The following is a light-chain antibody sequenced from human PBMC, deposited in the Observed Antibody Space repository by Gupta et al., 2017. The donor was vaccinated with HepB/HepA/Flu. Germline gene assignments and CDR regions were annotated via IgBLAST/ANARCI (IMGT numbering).Light chain of an antibody. CDR3: CSDVRYNYYV. CDR2: EVT. Sequence: QSVLTQPLSASGSPGQSVTISCTATSGDIGGHNSVSWYQLHPGKAPKLIIYEVTKRPSGVPDRFSGSKSGNTASLTVSGLQAEDEAEYYCCSDVRYNYYVFGTGTKVTVL. CDR1: SGDIGGHNS. J-gene: IGLJ1*01. V-gene: IGLV2-8*01.